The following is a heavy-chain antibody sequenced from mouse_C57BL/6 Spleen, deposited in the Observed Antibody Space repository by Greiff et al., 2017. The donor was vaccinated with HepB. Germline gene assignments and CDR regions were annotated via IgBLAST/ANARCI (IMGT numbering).Heavy chain of an antibody. J-gene: IGHJ3*01. D-gene: IGHD1-1*01. Sequence: QVQLKQPGAELVKPGASVKLSCTASGYTFTSYWMHWVKQRPGRGLEWIGRIDPNSGGTKYNEKFKSKATLTVDKPSSTAYMQLSSLTSEDSAVYYCARGDYDGSTDADWGQGTLVTVSA. CDR1: GYTFTSYW. CDR3: ARGDYDGSTDAD. V-gene: IGHV1-72*01. CDR2: IDPNSGGT.